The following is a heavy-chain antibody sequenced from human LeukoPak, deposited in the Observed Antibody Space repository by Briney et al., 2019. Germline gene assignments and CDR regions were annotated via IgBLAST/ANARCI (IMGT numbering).Heavy chain of an antibody. D-gene: IGHD6-19*01. CDR3: ARDQQWLDPARHDFDY. Sequence: ASVKVSCKASGYTFISHGFSWVRQAPGQGLEWMGWISAYNGNTNYAQKLQGRVTMTTDTSTSTAYMELRSLRSDDTAVYYCARDQQWLDPARHDFDYWGQGTPVTVSS. J-gene: IGHJ4*02. CDR2: ISAYNGNT. CDR1: GYTFISHG. V-gene: IGHV1-18*01.